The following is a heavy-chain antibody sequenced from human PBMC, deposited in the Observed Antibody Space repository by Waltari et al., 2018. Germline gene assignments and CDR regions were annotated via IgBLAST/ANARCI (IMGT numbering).Heavy chain of an antibody. V-gene: IGHV3-53*01. CDR3: ARVAGDGYSYYYYGMDV. D-gene: IGHD5-12*01. CDR1: GFTVTTNY. CDR2: IDGGGNT. J-gene: IGHJ6*02. Sequence: EVQLVESGGGLIQPGGSLRLSCAASGFTVTTNYMNWVRQAPGKGPEWVSVIDGGGNTDYGDSVNGRFIISRDDSKNTVYLQMNSLRAEDTAVYYCARVAGDGYSYYYYGMDVWGQGTTVTVSS.